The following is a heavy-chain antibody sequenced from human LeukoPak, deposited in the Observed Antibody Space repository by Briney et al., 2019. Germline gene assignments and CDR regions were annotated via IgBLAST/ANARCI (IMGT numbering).Heavy chain of an antibody. Sequence: GGSLRLSCTGSGFTLSSYAMNWVRRAPGQGLEWVSSISSSSSDIYYTDSVKGRFTISRDNAKNSLYLQMNSLRAEDTAVYYCVTDYGGSSGAFDIWGQGTMVTVSS. V-gene: IGHV3-21*01. D-gene: IGHD4-23*01. CDR1: GFTLSSYA. CDR2: ISSSSSDI. CDR3: VTDYGGSSGAFDI. J-gene: IGHJ3*02.